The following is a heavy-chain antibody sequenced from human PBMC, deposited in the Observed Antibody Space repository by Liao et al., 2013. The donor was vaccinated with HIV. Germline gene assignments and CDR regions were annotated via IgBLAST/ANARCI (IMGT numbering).Heavy chain of an antibody. CDR2: IYSSGST. CDR3: ARSAPTDYYYYMDV. J-gene: IGHJ6*03. V-gene: IGHV4-4*07. CDR1: GGSISNYY. Sequence: QVQLQESGPGLVKPSETLSLTCTVSGGSISNYYWIWIRQPAGKKLEWIGRIYSSGSTNYSPSLKSRVTISVDTSKNQFSLKLSSVTAADTAVYYCARSAPTDYYYYMDVWGKGTTVTVSS.